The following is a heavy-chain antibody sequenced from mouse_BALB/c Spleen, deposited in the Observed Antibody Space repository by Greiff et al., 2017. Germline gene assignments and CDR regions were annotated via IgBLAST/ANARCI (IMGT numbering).Heavy chain of an antibody. D-gene: IGHD2-1*01. V-gene: IGHV1S135*01. CDR1: GYAFTSYN. CDR2: IDPYNGGT. J-gene: IGHJ3*01. Sequence: EVQLQQSGPELVKPGASVKVSCKASGYAFTSYNMYRVKQSHGKSLEWIGYIDPYNGGTSYNQKFKGKATLTVDKSSSTAYMHLNSLTSEDSAVYYCAIYYGNYGFAYWGQGTLVTVSA. CDR3: AIYYGNYGFAY.